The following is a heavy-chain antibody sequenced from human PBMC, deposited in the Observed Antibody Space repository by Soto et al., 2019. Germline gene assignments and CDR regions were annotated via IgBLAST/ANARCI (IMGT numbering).Heavy chain of an antibody. CDR1: GGSFSGYY. Sequence: QVQLQQWGAGLLKPSETLSLTCAVYGGSFSGYYWSWIRQPPGKGLEWIGEINQSGSTNYNPSLKSRVPISEDTSKNQFSLKLTSVTAADTAVYYWARGLDAFDIWGQGTMVTVSS. CDR2: INQSGST. J-gene: IGHJ3*02. V-gene: IGHV4-34*01. CDR3: ARGLDAFDI.